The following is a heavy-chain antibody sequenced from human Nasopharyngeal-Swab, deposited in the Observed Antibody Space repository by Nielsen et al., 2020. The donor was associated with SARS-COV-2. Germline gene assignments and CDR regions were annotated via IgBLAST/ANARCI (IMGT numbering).Heavy chain of an antibody. CDR2: ISGSGGTT. Sequence: GESLKISCAASEFTFSSYAMNWVRQGPGKGLEWVSEISGSGGTTYYADSVKGRFTISRDNSKNTLHLQMNSLRVEDTGVYYCAKDLHSSSWPVGYWGQGTLVTVSS. V-gene: IGHV3-23*01. CDR3: AKDLHSSSWPVGY. D-gene: IGHD6-6*01. J-gene: IGHJ4*02. CDR1: EFTFSSYA.